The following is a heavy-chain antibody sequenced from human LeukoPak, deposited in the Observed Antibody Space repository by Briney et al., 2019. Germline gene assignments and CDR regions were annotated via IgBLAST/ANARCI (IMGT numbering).Heavy chain of an antibody. V-gene: IGHV1-69*04. Sequence: SVKISCKASGGTFSSYAISWVRQAPGQGLEWMGRIIPILGIANYAQKFQGRVTITADKSTSTAYMELSSLRSEDTAVYYCARLIGGYCSSTSCYSVPWGQGTLVTVSS. CDR1: GGTFSSYA. CDR2: IIPILGIA. CDR3: ARLIGGYCSSTSCYSVP. D-gene: IGHD2-2*01. J-gene: IGHJ5*02.